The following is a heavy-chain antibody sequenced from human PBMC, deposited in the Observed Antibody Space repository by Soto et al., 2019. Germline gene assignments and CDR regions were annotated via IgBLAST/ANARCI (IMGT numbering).Heavy chain of an antibody. Sequence: EVQLVESGGGLVQPGGSLRLSCAASGFTFSSYAMHWVRQAPGKGLEYVSAISSIGGSTYYANSVKGRFTISRDNSKKTQYHHVGSLRADEMAVYYGARDPRGPVTTQRLGHSYVDYWGQGTLVNVSS. CDR3: ARDPRGPVTTQRLGHSYVDY. V-gene: IGHV3-64*01. J-gene: IGHJ4*02. D-gene: IGHD4-17*01. CDR2: ISSIGGST. CDR1: GFTFSSYA.